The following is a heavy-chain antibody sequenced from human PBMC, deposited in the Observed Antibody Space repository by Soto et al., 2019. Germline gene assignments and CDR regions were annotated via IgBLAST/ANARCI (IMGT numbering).Heavy chain of an antibody. J-gene: IGHJ4*01. CDR3: GTASHLMRFWDLLSRLDWDD. V-gene: IGHV3-33*03. Sequence: FPRLSCAASGFPFSSYGMHWVRQAPGKGLDWVGVIWYDGSNKDYAESVKGRFTISRDNSKNMLYLQMNSLRADDTAVYYCGTASHLMRFWDLLSRLDWDDWGHGA. D-gene: IGHD3-10*01. CDR2: IWYDGSNK. CDR1: GFPFSSYG.